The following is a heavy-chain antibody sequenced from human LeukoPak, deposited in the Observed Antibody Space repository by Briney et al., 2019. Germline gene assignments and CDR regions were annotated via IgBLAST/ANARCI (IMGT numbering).Heavy chain of an antibody. Sequence: PSETLSLTCTVSGGSISSYYWSWIRQPPGEGVEWIGYIYYSGSTNYNPSLKSRVTISVDTSKNQFSLKLSSVTAADTAVYYCARGGDSSGSYYPAFDYWGQGTLVTVSS. CDR1: GGSISSYY. D-gene: IGHD3-22*01. CDR2: IYYSGST. J-gene: IGHJ4*02. CDR3: ARGGDSSGSYYPAFDY. V-gene: IGHV4-59*01.